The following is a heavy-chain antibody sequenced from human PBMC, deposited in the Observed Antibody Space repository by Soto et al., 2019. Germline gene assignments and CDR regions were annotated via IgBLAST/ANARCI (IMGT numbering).Heavy chain of an antibody. CDR2: ISSSSSYI. J-gene: IGHJ6*02. CDR3: ARGMGIAAAGPYYYYGMDV. V-gene: IGHV3-21*01. D-gene: IGHD6-13*01. CDR1: GFTFSSYS. Sequence: GGSLRLSCAASGFTFSSYSMNWVRQAPGKGLEWVSSISSSSSYIYYADSVKGRFTISRDNAKNSLYLQMNSLRAEDTAVYYCARGMGIAAAGPYYYYGMDVWGQGTTVTVSS.